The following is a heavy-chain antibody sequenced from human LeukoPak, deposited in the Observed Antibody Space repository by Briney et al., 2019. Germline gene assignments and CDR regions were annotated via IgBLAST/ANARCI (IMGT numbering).Heavy chain of an antibody. D-gene: IGHD3-22*01. V-gene: IGHV3-23*01. CDR2: ISGSGGST. Sequence: PGGSLRLSCAASAFTFSNYAMSWVRQAPGKGLEWVSEISGSGGSTYYADSVKGRFTISRDNSRNTLYLQMNSLRAEDTAVYYCAKENYYDSSGPDYWGQGTLVTVSS. CDR1: AFTFSNYA. J-gene: IGHJ4*02. CDR3: AKENYYDSSGPDY.